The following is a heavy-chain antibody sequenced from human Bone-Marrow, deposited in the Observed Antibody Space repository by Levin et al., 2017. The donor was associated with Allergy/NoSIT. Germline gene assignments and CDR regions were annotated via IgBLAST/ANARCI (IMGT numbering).Heavy chain of an antibody. Sequence: PGGSLRLSCAVYGGAFNDYYWNWIRQSPGKGLEWIGEINQSGNSDYNPSLKTRVSMSIDNIKKQFSLKLNSVTAADTGIYYCARGPYHGPWYFEFWGRGSQVTVSS. CDR1: GGAFNDYY. CDR3: ARGPYHGPWYFEF. D-gene: IGHD2-2*01. V-gene: IGHV4-34*01. J-gene: IGHJ2*01. CDR2: INQSGNS.